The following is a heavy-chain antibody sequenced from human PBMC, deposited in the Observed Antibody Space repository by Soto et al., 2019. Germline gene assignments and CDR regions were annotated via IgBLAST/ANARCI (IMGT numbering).Heavy chain of an antibody. J-gene: IGHJ4*02. CDR1: GFAFSTFA. CDR2: ISVSGNNA. D-gene: IGHD3-22*01. CDR3: ARDQLRPGILYSLGVLLPEYGL. Sequence: GGSLRLSCAASGFAFSTFAMTWVRQAPGKGLEWVAAISVSGNNAYYADALKGRFTISRDNSQGSVFLQMSSLRADDTAVYYCARDQLRPGILYSLGVLLPEYGLWGQGTLVTVSS. V-gene: IGHV3-23*01.